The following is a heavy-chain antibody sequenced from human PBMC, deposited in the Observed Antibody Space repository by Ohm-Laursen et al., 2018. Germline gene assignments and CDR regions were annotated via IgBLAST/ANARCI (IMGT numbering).Heavy chain of an antibody. CDR3: ARGSCTSSASAFDM. Sequence: SLRLSCTASGFSLRDYAMHWVRQAPGKGLQWVAVISYDGNEKFYADSVKGRFTISRDNSKKKLYLQMNSLRVEDTAVYYCARGSCTSSASAFDMWGQGTMVTVSS. CDR1: GFSLRDYA. CDR2: ISYDGNEK. J-gene: IGHJ3*02. V-gene: IGHV3-33*08. D-gene: IGHD2-2*01.